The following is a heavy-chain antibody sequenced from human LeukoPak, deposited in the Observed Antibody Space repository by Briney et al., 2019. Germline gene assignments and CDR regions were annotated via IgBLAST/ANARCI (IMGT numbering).Heavy chain of an antibody. D-gene: IGHD4/OR15-4a*01. CDR3: ARDQDYGPDQAFDY. Sequence: PGGSLRLSCTASGFTFSSYGMHWVRQAPGKGLEWVAVIWYDGSNKYYADSVKGRFTISRDNSKNTLYLQMNSLRAEDTAVYYCARDQDYGPDQAFDYWGQGTLVTVSS. CDR2: IWYDGSNK. V-gene: IGHV3-33*01. J-gene: IGHJ4*02. CDR1: GFTFSSYG.